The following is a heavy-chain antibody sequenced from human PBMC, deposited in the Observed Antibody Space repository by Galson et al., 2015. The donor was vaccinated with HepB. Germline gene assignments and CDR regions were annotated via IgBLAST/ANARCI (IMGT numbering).Heavy chain of an antibody. CDR1: GYTFTSYG. D-gene: IGHD5-18*01. J-gene: IGHJ3*02. V-gene: IGHV1-18*04. CDR2: ISAYNGNT. Sequence: SVKVSCKASGYTFTSYGISWVRQAPGQGLEWMGWISAYNGNTNYAQKLQGRVTMTTDTSTSTAYMELRSLRSDDTAVYYCARDLVDTAMALGAFDIWGQGTMVTVSS. CDR3: ARDLVDTAMALGAFDI.